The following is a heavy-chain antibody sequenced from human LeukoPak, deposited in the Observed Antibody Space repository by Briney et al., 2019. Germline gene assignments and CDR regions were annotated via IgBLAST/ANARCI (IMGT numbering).Heavy chain of an antibody. J-gene: IGHJ6*04. Sequence: PGGSLRLSCAVSGFTLSSYSMSWVRQAPGKGLEWVSSVSSSSSYIYYADSVKGRFTISRDNAKNSLYLQMNSLRAEDTAVYYCAELGITMIGGVWGKGTTVTISS. CDR3: AELGITMIGGV. V-gene: IGHV3-21*01. D-gene: IGHD3-10*02. CDR2: VSSSSSYI. CDR1: GFTLSSYS.